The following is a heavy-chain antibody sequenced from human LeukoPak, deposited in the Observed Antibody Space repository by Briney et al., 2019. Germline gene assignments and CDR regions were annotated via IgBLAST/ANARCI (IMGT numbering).Heavy chain of an antibody. CDR3: ARRQNNWFVP. CDR2: IYPGDSDT. J-gene: IGHJ5*02. V-gene: IGHV5-51*01. Sequence: GESLKISCEGSGYNSSNCLIGWVRQMPGKGLEWMGIIYPGDSDTRYGPSFQGQVAISADKSISTAYLQWSSLKASDTAMYYCARRQNNWFVPWGQGTLVTVSS. CDR1: GYNSSNCL.